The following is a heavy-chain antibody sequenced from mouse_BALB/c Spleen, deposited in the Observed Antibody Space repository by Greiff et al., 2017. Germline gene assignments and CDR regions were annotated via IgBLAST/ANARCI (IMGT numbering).Heavy chain of an antibody. V-gene: IGHV1-14*01. CDR3: ARRRGNPYYYAMDY. CDR2: INPYNDGT. D-gene: IGHD2-1*01. J-gene: IGHJ4*01. CDR1: GYTFTSYV. Sequence: EVKLQESGPELVKPGASVKMSCKASGYTFTSYVMHWVKQKPGQGLEWIGYINPYNDGTKYNEKFKGKATLTSDKSSSTAYMELSSLTSEDSAVYYCARRRGNPYYYAMDYWGQGTSVTVSS.